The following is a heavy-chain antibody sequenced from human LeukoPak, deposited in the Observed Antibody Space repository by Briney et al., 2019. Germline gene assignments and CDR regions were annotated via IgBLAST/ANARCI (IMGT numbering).Heavy chain of an antibody. V-gene: IGHV3-7*03. J-gene: IGHJ3*01. CDR2: INSDGSQG. CDR1: GFTFSGFW. Sequence: GGSLRLSCAVSGFTFSGFWMSWSRQAPGKGLEWVASINSDGSQGYYADVVKGRFTISRDNAKNSLYLQINSLRAEDTAVYYCARSSYSSSSSVWGQGTMVTVSS. CDR3: ARSSYSSSSSV. D-gene: IGHD6-6*01.